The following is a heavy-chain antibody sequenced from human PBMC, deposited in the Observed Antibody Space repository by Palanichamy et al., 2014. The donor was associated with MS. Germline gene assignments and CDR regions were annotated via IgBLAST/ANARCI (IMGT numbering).Heavy chain of an antibody. V-gene: IGHV3-30*18. J-gene: IGHJ4*02. Sequence: QVQLVESGGGVVQPGRSLRLSCAASGFTFSSYGMYWVRQAPGKGLEWVAVISYDGSNKYYADSVKGRFTISRDNSKNTLYLQMNSLRAEDTAVYYCAKWERLHNEKHFDYWGQGTLVTVSS. CDR3: AKWERLHNEKHFDY. CDR2: ISYDGSNK. D-gene: IGHD1-26*01. CDR1: GFTFSSYG.